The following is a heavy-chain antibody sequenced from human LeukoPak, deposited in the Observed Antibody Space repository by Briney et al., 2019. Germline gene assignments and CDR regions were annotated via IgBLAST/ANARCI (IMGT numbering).Heavy chain of an antibody. CDR3: TRASRGYSYGFAEY. CDR1: GGSISSYY. D-gene: IGHD5-18*01. CDR2: MYFGGSS. J-gene: IGHJ4*02. Sequence: SETLSLTCTVSGGSISSYYWSWIRQPPGKGLEWNGYMYFGGSSNYNPSLKSRVTISVDTSKNQLSLNLNSVTAADTAVYYCTRASRGYSYGFAEYWGQGTLVTVSS. V-gene: IGHV4-59*01.